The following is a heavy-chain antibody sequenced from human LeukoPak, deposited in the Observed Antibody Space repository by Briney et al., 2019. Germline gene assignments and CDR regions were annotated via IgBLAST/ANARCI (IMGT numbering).Heavy chain of an antibody. Sequence: SSETLSLTCTVSGGSISSYYWSWIRQPPGKGLEWIGYIYYSGSTNYNPSHKSRVTISVDTSKNQFSLKLSSVTAADTAVYYCARESSSGFYFHYWGQGALVTVSS. CDR1: GGSISSYY. D-gene: IGHD6-19*01. CDR2: IYYSGST. J-gene: IGHJ4*02. CDR3: ARESSSGFYFHY. V-gene: IGHV4-59*01.